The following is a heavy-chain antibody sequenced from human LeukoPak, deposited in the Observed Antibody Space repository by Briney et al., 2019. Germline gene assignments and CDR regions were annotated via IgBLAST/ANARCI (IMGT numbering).Heavy chain of an antibody. CDR1: GGSISGGYS. CDR3: ASLHMVRGGYDAFDI. D-gene: IGHD3-10*01. V-gene: IGHV4-30-2*02. J-gene: IGHJ3*02. CDR2: IYHGGST. Sequence: SETLSLTCAVSGGSISGGYSWNWIRQPPGKGLEWIGYIYHGGSTYYNPSLKSRLTISVDRSKNQFSLKLSSVTAADTAVYYCASLHMVRGGYDAFDIWGQGTMVTVSS.